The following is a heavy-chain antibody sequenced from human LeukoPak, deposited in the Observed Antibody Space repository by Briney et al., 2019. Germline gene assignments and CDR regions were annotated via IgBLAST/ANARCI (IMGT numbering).Heavy chain of an antibody. CDR1: GYTFTYRY. Sequence: GASVKVSCKASGYTFTYRYLHWVRQAPGQALEWMGVINPSGGSTSYAQKFQGRVTMTRDMSTSTVYMELSSLRSEDTAVYYCARDRNLAVAGTRKGIVDYWGQGTLVTVSS. CDR3: ARDRNLAVAGTRKGIVDY. D-gene: IGHD6-19*01. V-gene: IGHV1-46*01. J-gene: IGHJ4*02. CDR2: INPSGGST.